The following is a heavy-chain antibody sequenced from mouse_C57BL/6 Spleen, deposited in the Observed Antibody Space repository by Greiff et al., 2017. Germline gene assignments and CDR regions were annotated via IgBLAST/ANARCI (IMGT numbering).Heavy chain of an antibody. CDR3: ASYSTDFDY. CDR1: GFTFSSYA. V-gene: IGHV5-4*03. Sequence: VKLVESGGGLVKPGGSLKLSCAASGFTFSSYAMSWVRQTPEQRLEWVATISAGGSYTYYPDNVKGRFTISRDNAKNNLYLQMSHLKSEDTTMYYCASYSTDFDYWGQGTTLTVSS. D-gene: IGHD2-5*01. J-gene: IGHJ2*01. CDR2: ISAGGSYT.